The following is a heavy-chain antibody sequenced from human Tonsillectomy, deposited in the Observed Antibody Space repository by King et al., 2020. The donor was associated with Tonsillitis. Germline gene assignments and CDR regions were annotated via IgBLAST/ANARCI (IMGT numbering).Heavy chain of an antibody. Sequence: QVQLQESGPGLVKPSETLSLTCTVSGGSINSYYWSWIRQPAGKGLEWIGRVHVSGNSDYNPSLKSRVTMSVDTSTNQFSLHVNSVTAADTAEYYCARCRSGDYGVDYWGQGTLVTVSS. CDR3: ARCRSGDYGVDY. D-gene: IGHD4-17*01. CDR1: GGSINSYY. J-gene: IGHJ4*02. V-gene: IGHV4-4*07. CDR2: VHVSGNS.